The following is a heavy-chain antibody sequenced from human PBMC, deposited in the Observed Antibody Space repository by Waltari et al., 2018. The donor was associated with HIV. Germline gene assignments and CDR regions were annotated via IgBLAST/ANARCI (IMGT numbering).Heavy chain of an antibody. CDR1: GYTFTITG. CDR3: ARDQYYGSSGYYSDY. V-gene: IGHV1-18*01. Sequence: QVHLLQSGAELRKPGPSVPASCKASGYTFTITGTTWVRQPPGQGFGWMGWISGYNGDTKYAQKVRGRVTMTTDTSTCTAYLEMGSLRFDDTAVYYCARDQYYGSSGYYSDYWGQGTLVTVSS. J-gene: IGHJ4*02. D-gene: IGHD3-22*01. CDR2: ISGYNGDT.